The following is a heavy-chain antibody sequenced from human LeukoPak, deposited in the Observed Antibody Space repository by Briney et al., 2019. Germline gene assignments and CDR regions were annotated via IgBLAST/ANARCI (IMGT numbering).Heavy chain of an antibody. CDR3: ARGLGYCSSSSCRGSFDS. Sequence: PGGSLRLSCAASGFTFSSHWMSWVRQAPGKGLEWVADINQDGSQKYYVDSVKGRFTISRDNAKNSLYLQMNSLRAEDTAVYYCARGLGYCSSSSCRGSFDSWGQGTLVTVSS. V-gene: IGHV3-7*02. CDR1: GFTFSSHW. D-gene: IGHD2-2*01. J-gene: IGHJ4*02. CDR2: INQDGSQK.